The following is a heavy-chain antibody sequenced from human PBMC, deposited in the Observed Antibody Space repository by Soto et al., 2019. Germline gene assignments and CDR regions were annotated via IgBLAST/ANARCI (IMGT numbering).Heavy chain of an antibody. CDR1: GYTFTGYY. D-gene: IGHD3-10*01. CDR3: ARDFETYYYGSGSYYS. J-gene: IGHJ4*02. Sequence: GASVKVSCKASGYTFTGYYMHWVRQAPGQGLEWMGWINPNSGGTNYAQKFQGGVTMTRDTSISTAYMELSRLRSDDTAVYYCARDFETYYYGSGSYYSWGQGTLVTSPQ. V-gene: IGHV1-2*02. CDR2: INPNSGGT.